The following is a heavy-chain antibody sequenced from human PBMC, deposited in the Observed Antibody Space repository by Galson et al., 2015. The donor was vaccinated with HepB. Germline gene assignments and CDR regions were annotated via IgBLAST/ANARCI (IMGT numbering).Heavy chain of an antibody. J-gene: IGHJ4*02. CDR2: IKQDGSVK. D-gene: IGHD6-19*01. CDR1: GFTFSTYW. Sequence: SLRLSCAASGFTFSTYWMSWVRQAPEKGLEWVANIKQDGSVKYYVDSVKGRFTISRDDSKNSLYLQMNSLRAEDTAMYYCARDTAVAGTFDYWGQGTLVTVSS. CDR3: ARDTAVAGTFDY. V-gene: IGHV3-7*01.